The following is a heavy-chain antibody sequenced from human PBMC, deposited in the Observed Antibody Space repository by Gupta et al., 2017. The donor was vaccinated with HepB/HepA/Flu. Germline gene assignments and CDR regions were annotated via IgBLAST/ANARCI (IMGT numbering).Heavy chain of an antibody. D-gene: IGHD1-26*01. CDR3: ARLAKKVGATLSYFDY. Sequence: QVQLQESGPGLVKPSETLSLTCSVSGASISSNYWSWIRQPPGKGLEWIGYIYYSGSTNYHPSLKSRVTISLDTSKNQFSLKLSSVTAADTAVYYCARLAKKVGATLSYFDYWGQGTLVTVSS. V-gene: IGHV4-59*01. J-gene: IGHJ4*02. CDR2: IYYSGST. CDR1: GASISSNY.